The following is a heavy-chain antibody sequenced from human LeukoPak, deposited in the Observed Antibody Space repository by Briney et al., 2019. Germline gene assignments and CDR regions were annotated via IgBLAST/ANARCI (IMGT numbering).Heavy chain of an antibody. J-gene: IGHJ5*02. CDR2: INPSGGST. CDR1: GYTFTSYY. CDR3: ARDVSSIVGAQRNNWFDP. V-gene: IGHV1-46*01. Sequence: ASVKVSCKASGYTFTSYYMHWVRQAPGQGLEWMGIINPSGGSTSYAQKFQGRVTMTRDMSTSTVYMELSSLRSEDTAVYYCARDVSSIVGAQRNNWFDPWGQGPWSPSPQ. D-gene: IGHD1-26*01.